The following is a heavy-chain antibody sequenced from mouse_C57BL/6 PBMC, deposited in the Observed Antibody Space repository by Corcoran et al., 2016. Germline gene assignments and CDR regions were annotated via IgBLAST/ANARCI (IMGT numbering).Heavy chain of an antibody. CDR3: VRRGSYDGYPDYAMDD. CDR2: IYWDDDK. Sequence: QVTLKESGPGILQSSQTLSLTCSFSGFSLSTSGMGVSWIRQPSGKGLEWVAHIYWDDDKRYNPSLTSRLTISKATSRNQVFLKITSGDTAGTATYYCVRRGSYDGYPDYAMDDGGQGTSVTVSS. D-gene: IGHD2-3*01. CDR1: GFSLSTSGMG. V-gene: IGHV8-12*01. J-gene: IGHJ4*01.